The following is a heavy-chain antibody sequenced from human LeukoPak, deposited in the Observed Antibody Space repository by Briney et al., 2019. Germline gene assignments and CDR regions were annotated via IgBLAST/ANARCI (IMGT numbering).Heavy chain of an antibody. CDR1: GFTFSGAA. D-gene: IGHD6-13*01. Sequence: GGSLRLSCAASGFTFSGAAMHWVRQASGKGPEWVGHIRSKPNNYATACAASVKGGFTISRDDSKNTAYLQMNSLKIEDTAVYYCTRPLGAAAGTYFDPWGQGTLVTVSS. CDR2: IRSKPNNYAT. J-gene: IGHJ5*02. CDR3: TRPLGAAAGTYFDP. V-gene: IGHV3-73*01.